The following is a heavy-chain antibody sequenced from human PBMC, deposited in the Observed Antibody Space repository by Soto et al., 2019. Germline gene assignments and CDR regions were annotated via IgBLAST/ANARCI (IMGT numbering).Heavy chain of an antibody. CDR1: GYTFTSYY. CDR2: INPSGGST. D-gene: IGHD3-3*01. J-gene: IGHJ5*02. CDR3: AARRQLRFLEWLAKAPFDP. V-gene: IGHV1-46*01. Sequence: GASVKVSCKASGYTFTSYYMHWVRQAPGQGLEWMGIINPSGGSTSYAQKFQGRVTMTRDTSTSTVYMELSSLRSEDTAVYYCAARRQLRFLEWLAKAPFDPWGQGTLVTVSS.